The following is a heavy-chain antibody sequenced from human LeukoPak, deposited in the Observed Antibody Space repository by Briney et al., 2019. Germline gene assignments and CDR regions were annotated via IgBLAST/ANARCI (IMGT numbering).Heavy chain of an antibody. CDR1: GDSISSSSYY. Sequence: PSETLSLTCSVSGDSISSSSYYWSWIRQPPGKGLEWIGYIYYSGSTNYNPSLKSRVTISVDTSKNQFSLKLTSVTAADTAVYYCARTTEGGYTYGYFYYYYMDVWGKGTTVTISS. CDR2: IYYSGST. J-gene: IGHJ6*03. CDR3: ARTTEGGYTYGYFYYYYMDV. V-gene: IGHV4-61*01. D-gene: IGHD5-18*01.